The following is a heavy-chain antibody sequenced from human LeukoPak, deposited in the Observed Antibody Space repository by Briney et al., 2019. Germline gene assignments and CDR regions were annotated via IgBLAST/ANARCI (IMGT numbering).Heavy chain of an antibody. CDR2: ISYDGSNK. D-gene: IGHD3-16*01. Sequence: GGSLRLSCAASGFTFSSYAMHWVRQAPGKGLEWVAVISYDGSNKYYADSVKGRFTISRDNAKNSLYLQMSNLRAEDTAVYFCARGGGLDVWGQGATVTVSS. CDR1: GFTFSSYA. V-gene: IGHV3-30-3*01. J-gene: IGHJ6*02. CDR3: ARGGGLDV.